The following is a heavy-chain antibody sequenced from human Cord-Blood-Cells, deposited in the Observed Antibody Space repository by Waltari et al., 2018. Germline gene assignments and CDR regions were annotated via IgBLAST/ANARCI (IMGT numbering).Heavy chain of an antibody. V-gene: IGHV4-39*01. CDR2: IYYSGST. Sequence: QLQLQESGPGLVKPSETLSLTCTVSGGSIISSSYYWGWIRQPPGKGLEWIGSIYYSGSTYYNPSLKSRVTISVDTSKNQFSLKLSSVTAADTAVYYCARISGSGWYFDYWGQGTLVTVSS. CDR1: GGSIISSSYY. J-gene: IGHJ4*02. CDR3: ARISGSGWYFDY. D-gene: IGHD6-19*01.